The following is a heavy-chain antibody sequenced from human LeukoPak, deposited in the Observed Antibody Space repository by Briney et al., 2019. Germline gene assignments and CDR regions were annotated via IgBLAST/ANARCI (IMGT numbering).Heavy chain of an antibody. Sequence: SETLSLTCTVSGGSISSYYWSWIRQPAGKGLEWIGRIYTSGSTNYNPSLKSRVTMSVDTSKNQFSLKLSSVTAADTAVYYCAGDRGFDSSGYYPNFDYWGQGTLVTVSS. D-gene: IGHD3-22*01. CDR3: AGDRGFDSSGYYPNFDY. CDR1: GGSISSYY. CDR2: IYTSGST. V-gene: IGHV4-4*07. J-gene: IGHJ4*02.